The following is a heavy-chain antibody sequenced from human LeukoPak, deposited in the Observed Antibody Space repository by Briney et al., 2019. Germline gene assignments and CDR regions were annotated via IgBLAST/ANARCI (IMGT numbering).Heavy chain of an antibody. J-gene: IGHJ3*02. Sequence: PSETLSLTCTVSGGSISSSSYYWGWIRQPPGKGLEWVGSIYYSGSTYYNPSLKSRVTISVDTSKNQFSLKLSSVTAADTAVYYCARHGRYYDILTGYSSAAFDIWGQGTMVTVSS. CDR1: GGSISSSSYY. CDR3: ARHGRYYDILTGYSSAAFDI. D-gene: IGHD3-9*01. CDR2: IYYSGST. V-gene: IGHV4-39*01.